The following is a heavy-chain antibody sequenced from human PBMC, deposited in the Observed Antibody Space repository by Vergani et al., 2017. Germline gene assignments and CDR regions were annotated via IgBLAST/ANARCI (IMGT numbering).Heavy chain of an antibody. J-gene: IGHJ5*02. CDR3: ARGAGSWYRGGGFDP. V-gene: IGHV1-69*01. Sequence: VQLLESGGGLVQPGGSLRLSCAASGFTFSSYAISWVRQAPGQGLEWMGGIIPIFGTANYAQKFQGRVTITADESTSTAYMELSSLRSEDTAVYYCARGAGSWYRGGGFDPWGQGTLVTVSS. CDR2: IIPIFGTA. D-gene: IGHD2-21*01. CDR1: GFTFSSYA.